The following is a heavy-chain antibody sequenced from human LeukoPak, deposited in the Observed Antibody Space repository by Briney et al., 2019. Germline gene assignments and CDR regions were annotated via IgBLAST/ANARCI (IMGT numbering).Heavy chain of an antibody. Sequence: GGSLRLSCAASGFTFSSYSMNWVRQAPRKGLEWVSSISSSSSYIYYADSVKGRFTISRDNAKNSLYLQMNSLRAEDTAVYYCARQSSGYDLGYWGQGTLVTVSS. CDR1: GFTFSSYS. J-gene: IGHJ4*02. V-gene: IGHV3-21*01. D-gene: IGHD5-12*01. CDR3: ARQSSGYDLGY. CDR2: ISSSSSYI.